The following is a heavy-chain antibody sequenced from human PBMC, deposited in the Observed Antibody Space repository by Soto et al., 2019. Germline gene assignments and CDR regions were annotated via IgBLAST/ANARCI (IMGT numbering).Heavy chain of an antibody. CDR1: GFTVSSNY. D-gene: IGHD6-19*01. J-gene: IGHJ4*02. CDR3: AKRRDSSGYYYFDY. V-gene: IGHV3-23*01. Sequence: GGSLRLSCAASGFTVSSNYMSWVRQAPGKGLEWVSAISNSGGSTYYADSVKGRFTISRDNSKNTLYLQMNSLRAEDTAVYYCAKRRDSSGYYYFDYWGQGTLVTVSS. CDR2: ISNSGGST.